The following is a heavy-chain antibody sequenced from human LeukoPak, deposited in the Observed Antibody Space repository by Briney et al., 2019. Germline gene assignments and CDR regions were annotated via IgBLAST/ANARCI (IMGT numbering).Heavy chain of an antibody. V-gene: IGHV1-18*01. J-gene: IGHJ6*02. CDR1: GGTFSSYA. Sequence: GASVKVSCKASGGTFSSYAISWVRQAPGQGLEWMGWITAYNGNTNYAQKLQGRVTMTTDTSTTTAYMELRSLGSDDTAVYYCAGQTTVTQVDGMDVWGQGTTVTVSS. D-gene: IGHD4-17*01. CDR2: ITAYNGNT. CDR3: AGQTTVTQVDGMDV.